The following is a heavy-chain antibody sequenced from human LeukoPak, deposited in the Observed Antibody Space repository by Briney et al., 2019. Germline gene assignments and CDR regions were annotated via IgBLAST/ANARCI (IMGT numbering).Heavy chain of an antibody. Sequence: PGGSLRLSCAASGFTFSSYSFNWVRQVPGKALEWVSSITTTFYTYYTDSVKGRFTISRDNSKNTLYLQMNSLRAEDTAVYYCAREGGTGDFDYWGQGTLVTVSS. V-gene: IGHV3-21*01. CDR1: GFTFSSYS. D-gene: IGHD1-1*01. CDR2: ITTTFYT. J-gene: IGHJ4*02. CDR3: AREGGTGDFDY.